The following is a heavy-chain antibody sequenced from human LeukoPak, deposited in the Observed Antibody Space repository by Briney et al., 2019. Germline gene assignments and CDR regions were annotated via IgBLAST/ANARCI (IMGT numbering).Heavy chain of an antibody. CDR2: ISYDGSNK. Sequence: GGSLRLSCAASGFTFSSYAMHWVRQAPGKGLEWVAVISYDGSNKYYADSVKGRFTISRDNSKNTLYLQMNSLRAEDTAVYYCAKDYYDSSGYFYGNNLDAFDIWGQGTMVTVSS. D-gene: IGHD3-22*01. V-gene: IGHV3-30*04. CDR1: GFTFSSYA. CDR3: AKDYYDSSGYFYGNNLDAFDI. J-gene: IGHJ3*02.